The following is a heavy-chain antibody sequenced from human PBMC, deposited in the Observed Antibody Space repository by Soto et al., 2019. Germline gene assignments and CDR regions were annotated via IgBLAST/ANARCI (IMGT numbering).Heavy chain of an antibody. D-gene: IGHD6-19*01. V-gene: IGHV3-30*03. J-gene: IGHJ4*02. CDR3: GAGQYYSDY. Sequence: QVQLVESGGGVVQPGRSLRLSCAASGFTFSSYVMHWVRQAPGKGLEWVALISYDGSDKYYADSVKGRFTISRDNSKNTLYLQMNSLRVEDTAVYYCGAGQYYSDYWGEGTLVAFSS. CDR2: ISYDGSDK. CDR1: GFTFSSYV.